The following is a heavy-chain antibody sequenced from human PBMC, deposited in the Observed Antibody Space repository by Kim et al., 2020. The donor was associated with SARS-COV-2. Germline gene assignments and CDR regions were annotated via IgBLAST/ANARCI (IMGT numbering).Heavy chain of an antibody. Sequence: GGSLRLSCAASGFTFSSYAMSWVRQAPGKGLEWVSAISGSGGSTYYADSVKGRFTISRDNSKNTLYLQMNSLRAEDTAVYYCANDEGITIFGVVIPLWIYWGQGTLVTVSS. V-gene: IGHV3-23*01. J-gene: IGHJ4*02. CDR1: GFTFSSYA. CDR2: ISGSGGST. CDR3: ANDEGITIFGVVIPLWIY. D-gene: IGHD3-3*01.